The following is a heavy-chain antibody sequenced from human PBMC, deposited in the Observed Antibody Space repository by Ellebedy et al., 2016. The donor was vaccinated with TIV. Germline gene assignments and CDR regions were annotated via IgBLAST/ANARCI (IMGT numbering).Heavy chain of an antibody. Sequence: MPSETLSLTCTVSGASFSSRSYYWGWIRQPPGKGLEWIWNIYYSGSTYYSPSLKSRVTISVDTSKNQFSLKLSSVTAADTAVYYCTRHGRSDHNSVQYSDYWGQGTLVTVSS. V-gene: IGHV4-39*01. CDR3: TRHGRSDHNSVQYSDY. D-gene: IGHD2/OR15-2a*01. J-gene: IGHJ4*02. CDR2: IYYSGST. CDR1: GASFSSRSYY.